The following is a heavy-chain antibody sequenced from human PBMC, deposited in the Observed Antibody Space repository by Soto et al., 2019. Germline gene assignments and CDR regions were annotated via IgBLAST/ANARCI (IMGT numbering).Heavy chain of an antibody. D-gene: IGHD4-17*01. Sequence: EVQLLESGGGFIQPGGSLRLSCATSGFTLNHYVMSWVRQAPGKGLEWVSAISGNGSSAYYADSVKGRFTISRDSSKGTMVLQMSSLRDEDTGVYVCAKSLSDGDYISYAYWGLGTLVTLSS. J-gene: IGHJ4*02. V-gene: IGHV3-23*01. CDR3: AKSLSDGDYISYAY. CDR2: ISGNGSSA. CDR1: GFTLNHYV.